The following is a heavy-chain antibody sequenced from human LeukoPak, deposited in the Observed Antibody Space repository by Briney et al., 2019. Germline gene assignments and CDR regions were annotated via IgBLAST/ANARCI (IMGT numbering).Heavy chain of an antibody. CDR3: ARIPPERFGENAFDI. D-gene: IGHD3-10*01. CDR1: GGSFSGYY. J-gene: IGHJ3*02. Sequence: PSETLSLTCAVYGGSFSGYYWSWIRQPPGKGLEWIGSIYYSGSTYYNPSLKSRVTISVDTSKNQFSLKLSSVTAADTAVYYCARIPPERFGENAFDIWGQGTMVTVSS. V-gene: IGHV4-34*01. CDR2: IYYSGST.